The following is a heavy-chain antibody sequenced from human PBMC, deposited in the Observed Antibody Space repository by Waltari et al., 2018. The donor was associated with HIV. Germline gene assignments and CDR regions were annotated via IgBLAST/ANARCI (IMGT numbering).Heavy chain of an antibody. CDR3: SGEERYYYGMDV. CDR1: GFTFSSYG. J-gene: IGHJ6*02. Sequence: QVQLVESGGGVVQPGGSLRLSCAASGFTFSSYGMHWVRQAPGKGLEWVAFIRYDGSNKYYADSVKGRFTISRDNSKNTLYLQMNSLRAEDTAVYYCSGEERYYYGMDVWGQGTTVTVSS. D-gene: IGHD2-21*01. CDR2: IRYDGSNK. V-gene: IGHV3-30*02.